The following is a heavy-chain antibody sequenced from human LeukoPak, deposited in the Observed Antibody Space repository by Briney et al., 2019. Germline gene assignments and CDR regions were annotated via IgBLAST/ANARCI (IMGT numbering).Heavy chain of an antibody. V-gene: IGHV3-66*02. Sequence: GGSLRLSCAASGFTVRTNCMTWVRQAPGKGLEWVSIIYAGGTPYYADSVKGRFTISRDSSKNTLYLHMNSLRPEDTAVYYCARSASSGQVNGFDVWGQGTMVTVSS. CDR3: ARSASSGQVNGFDV. J-gene: IGHJ3*01. CDR2: IYAGGTP. CDR1: GFTVRTNC. D-gene: IGHD6-6*01.